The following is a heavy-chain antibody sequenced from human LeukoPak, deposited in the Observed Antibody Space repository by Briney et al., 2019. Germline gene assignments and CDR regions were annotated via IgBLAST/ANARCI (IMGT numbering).Heavy chain of an antibody. CDR3: AKGPAAMSGGNWFDP. J-gene: IGHJ5*02. Sequence: GSLRLSCAASGFTFSSYAMSWVRQAPGKGLEWVSAISGSGGSTYYADSVKGRFTISRDNSKNTLYLQMNSLRAEDTAVYYCAKGPAAMSGGNWFDPWGQGTLVTVSS. D-gene: IGHD2-2*01. CDR1: GFTFSSYA. V-gene: IGHV3-23*01. CDR2: ISGSGGST.